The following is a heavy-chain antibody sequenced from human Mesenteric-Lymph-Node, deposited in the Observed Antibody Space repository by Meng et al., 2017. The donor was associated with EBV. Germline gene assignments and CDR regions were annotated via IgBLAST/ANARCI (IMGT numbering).Heavy chain of an antibody. CDR2: ISHSGST. V-gene: IGHV4-34*02. Sequence: QVQLQQWGPGLLKPSGPLFLPCAVDGGSFSSYYWSLIRQPPGKGLDGIGEISHSGSTNYNPSLKSRVTISVDTSKNQFSLKLSSVTAADTAVYYCAKGPLLGGELSLEDYWGQGTLVTVSS. CDR1: GGSFSSYY. CDR3: AKGPLLGGELSLEDY. D-gene: IGHD3-16*02. J-gene: IGHJ4*02.